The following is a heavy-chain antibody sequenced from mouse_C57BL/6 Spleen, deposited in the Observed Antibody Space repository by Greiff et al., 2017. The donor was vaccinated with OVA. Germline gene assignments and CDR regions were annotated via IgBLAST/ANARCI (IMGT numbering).Heavy chain of an antibody. CDR1: GYTFTSYW. CDR3: ALDRWFAY. V-gene: IGHV1-50*01. D-gene: IGHD3-2*01. J-gene: IGHJ3*01. CDR2: IDPSDSYT. Sequence: QVQLKQSGAELVKPGASVKLSCKASGYTFTSYWMQWVKQRPGQGLEWIGEIDPSDSYTNYNQKFKGKATLTVDTSSSTAYMQLSSRTSEDSAVFYCALDRWFAYWGQGTLVTVSA.